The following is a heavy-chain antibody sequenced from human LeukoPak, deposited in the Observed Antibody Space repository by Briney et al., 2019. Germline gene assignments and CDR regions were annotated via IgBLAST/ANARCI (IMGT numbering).Heavy chain of an antibody. CDR2: IYHSGST. Sequence: SETLSLTCAVSGGSISSSNWWSWVRQPPGKGLEWIGEIYHSGSTNYNPSLKSRVTISVDKSKNQFSLKLSSVTAADTAVYYCARDPPSIAAAALPGDYWGQGTLVTVSS. CDR3: ARDPPSIAAAALPGDY. CDR1: GGSISSSNW. D-gene: IGHD6-13*01. V-gene: IGHV4-4*02. J-gene: IGHJ4*02.